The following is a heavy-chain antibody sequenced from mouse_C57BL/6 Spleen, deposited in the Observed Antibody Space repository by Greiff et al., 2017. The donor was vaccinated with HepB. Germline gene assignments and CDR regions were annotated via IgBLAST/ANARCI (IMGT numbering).Heavy chain of an antibody. V-gene: IGHV1-22*01. D-gene: IGHD2-3*01. CDR2: INPNNGGT. J-gene: IGHJ3*01. Sequence: EVQLQQSGPELVKPGASVKMSCKASGYTFTDYNMHWVKQSHGKSLEWIGYINPNNGGTSYNQKFKGKATLTVNKSSSTAYMELRSLTSEDSAVYYCARKAYDGYYAGFAYWGQGTLVTVSA. CDR3: ARKAYDGYYAGFAY. CDR1: GYTFTDYN.